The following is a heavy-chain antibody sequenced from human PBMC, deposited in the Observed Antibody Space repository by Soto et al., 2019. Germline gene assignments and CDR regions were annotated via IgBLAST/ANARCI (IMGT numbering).Heavy chain of an antibody. Sequence: GGSLRLSCTVSGFAFNNYGINWVRQAPGKGLEWVSSISKSDYTYYSDSVKGRFTISRDNAKNSVSLQMNTLRVEDTAVYYCAREDSIIIPAVSDFCGQGTLVTVSS. D-gene: IGHD2-2*01. CDR2: ISKSDYT. CDR3: AREDSIIIPAVSDF. V-gene: IGHV3-21*01. CDR1: GFAFNNYG. J-gene: IGHJ4*02.